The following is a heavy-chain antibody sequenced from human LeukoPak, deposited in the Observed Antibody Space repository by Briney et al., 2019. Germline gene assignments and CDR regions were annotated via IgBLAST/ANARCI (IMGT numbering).Heavy chain of an antibody. D-gene: IGHD6-19*01. CDR1: GYTFTSYD. J-gene: IGHJ4*02. CDR2: MNPNSGNT. V-gene: IGHV1-8*03. CDR3: ARDLSSGWEDYFDY. Sequence: ASVKVSCKASGYTFTSYDINWVRQATGQGLEWMGWMNPNSGNTGYAQKFQGRVTITRNTSISTAYMGLSSLRSEDTAVYYCARDLSSGWEDYFDYWGQGTLVTVSS.